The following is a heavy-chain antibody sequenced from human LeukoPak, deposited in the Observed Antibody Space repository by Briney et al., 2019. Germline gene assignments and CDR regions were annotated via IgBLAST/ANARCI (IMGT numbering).Heavy chain of an antibody. CDR2: INRDGSTT. CDR3: ARDKKGGESSEIDY. CDR1: GFTFSNYW. D-gene: IGHD3-10*01. V-gene: IGHV3-74*03. Sequence: GGSLRLSCAASGFTFSNYWVHWVRQAPGKGLVWVSRINRDGSTTKYADSVKGRFTVSRDNAKNTLNLQMNSLRAEDTAVYYCARDKKGGESSEIDYWGQGTLVTVSS. J-gene: IGHJ4*02.